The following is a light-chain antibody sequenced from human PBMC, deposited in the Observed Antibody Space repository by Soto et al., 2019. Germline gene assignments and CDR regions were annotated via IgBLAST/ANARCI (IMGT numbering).Light chain of an antibody. J-gene: IGKJ2*01. Sequence: DIQMTQSPSSQAAVVGDRVTITCRASQNIGKYLNWYQQKPGKAPNLLIYAASSLQSGVPPRFSGSASGTDVTLTISSLQPEDFATYYCEQSYATQYTFGQGTKLEIK. CDR3: EQSYATQYT. CDR1: QNIGKY. V-gene: IGKV1-39*01. CDR2: AAS.